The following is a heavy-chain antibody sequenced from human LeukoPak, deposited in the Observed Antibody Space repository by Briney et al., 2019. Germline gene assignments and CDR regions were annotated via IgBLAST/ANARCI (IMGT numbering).Heavy chain of an antibody. CDR3: ARAAWCGGNCYYYFDY. V-gene: IGHV1-18*01. CDR2: ISPNNGNT. Sequence: ASVKVSCKASGYIFFNYGISWVRQAPGQGLEWMGWISPNNGNTDFAQNFQDRVTMTTDTSTSTVYMELRSLRSDDTAVYYCARAAWCGGNCYYYFDYWGQGIQVTVSS. D-gene: IGHD2-15*01. CDR1: GYIFFNYG. J-gene: IGHJ4*02.